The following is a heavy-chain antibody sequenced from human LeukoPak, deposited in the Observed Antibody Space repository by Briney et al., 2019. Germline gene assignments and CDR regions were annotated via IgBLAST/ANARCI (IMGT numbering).Heavy chain of an antibody. D-gene: IGHD3-22*01. CDR3: AREPLGGSGYSFDY. V-gene: IGHV4-61*02. CDR1: GGSISSGSHY. CDR2: IYTSGST. Sequence: SETLSLTCTVSGGSISSGSHYWSWIRQPAGKGLEWIGRIYTSGSTNYNPSLKSRVTMSVDTSKNQFSLKLSSVTAADTAVYYCAREPLGGSGYSFDYWGQGTLVTVSS. J-gene: IGHJ4*02.